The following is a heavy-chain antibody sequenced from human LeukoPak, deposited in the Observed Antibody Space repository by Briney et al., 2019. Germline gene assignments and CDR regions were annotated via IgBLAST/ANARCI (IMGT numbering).Heavy chain of an antibody. CDR3: ARDRSYYYGSGSYASSYYYGMDV. D-gene: IGHD3-10*01. Sequence: GESLRLSCAASGFTVSSNYMSWVRQVPGKGLEWVSVIYSDGTISYADSVKGRFTISRDNAKNSLYLQMNSLRAEDTAVYYCARDRSYYYGSGSYASSYYYGMDVWGQGTTVTVSS. CDR2: IYSDGTI. V-gene: IGHV3-53*01. CDR1: GFTVSSNY. J-gene: IGHJ6*02.